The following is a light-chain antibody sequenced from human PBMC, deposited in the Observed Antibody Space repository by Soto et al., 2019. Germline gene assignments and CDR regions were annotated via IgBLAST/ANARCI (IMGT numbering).Light chain of an antibody. CDR1: QSISSY. Sequence: DIQMTQSPSSLSASVGDRLTITCRASQSISSYLNWYQQKPGKXPXXLIYAAYSLQSGVPSRFSGSGSGTDFTLTISSLQPEEVATYYCQQYNSYSRTFGQGTRWIS. V-gene: IGKV1-39*01. CDR2: AAY. J-gene: IGKJ1*01. CDR3: QQYNSYSRT.